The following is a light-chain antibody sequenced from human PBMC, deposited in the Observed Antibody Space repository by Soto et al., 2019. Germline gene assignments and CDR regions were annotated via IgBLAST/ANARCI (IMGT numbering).Light chain of an antibody. CDR3: QQYGSSSWT. V-gene: IGKV3-20*01. Sequence: EIVLTQSPGTLSLSPGERATLSCRASQSVSSISLAWYQQKPGQAPRLLMYGASSRATGIPDRFSGSGSGTDFTLTISSLEPEDSAVYYCQQYGSSSWTFGQGTKVEIK. J-gene: IGKJ1*01. CDR1: QSVSSIS. CDR2: GAS.